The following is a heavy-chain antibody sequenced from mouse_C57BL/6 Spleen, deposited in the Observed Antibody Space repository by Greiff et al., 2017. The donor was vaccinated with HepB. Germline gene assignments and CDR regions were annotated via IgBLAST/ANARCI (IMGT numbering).Heavy chain of an antibody. J-gene: IGHJ3*01. V-gene: IGHV3-1*01. D-gene: IGHD2-3*01. CDR1: GYSITSGYD. CDR3: ARAGDGYYQFAY. CDR2: ISYSGST. Sequence: EVKLVESGPGMVKPSQSLSLTCTVTGYSITSGYDWHWIRHFPGNKLEWMGYISYSGSTNYNPSLKSRISITHDTSKNHVFLKLNPVTTEDTATYYCARAGDGYYQFAYWGQGTLVTVSA.